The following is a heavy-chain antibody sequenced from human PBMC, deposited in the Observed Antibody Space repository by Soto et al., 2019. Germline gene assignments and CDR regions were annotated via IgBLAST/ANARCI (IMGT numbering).Heavy chain of an antibody. CDR2: ISAYNGNT. Sequence: ASVKVSCKASGYTFTSYGISWVRQAPGQGLEWMGWISAYNGNTNYAQKLQGRVTMTTDTSTSTAYMKLRSLRSDDTAVYYCASSSTYPSGWYRKYYFDYWGQGTLVTVS. J-gene: IGHJ4*02. V-gene: IGHV1-18*01. CDR1: GYTFTSYG. D-gene: IGHD6-19*01. CDR3: ASSSTYPSGWYRKYYFDY.